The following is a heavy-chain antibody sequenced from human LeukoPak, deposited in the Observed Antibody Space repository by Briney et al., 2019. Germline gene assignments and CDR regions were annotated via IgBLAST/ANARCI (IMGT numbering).Heavy chain of an antibody. CDR1: GYTFTSYA. V-gene: IGHV1-3*01. J-gene: IGHJ6*02. D-gene: IGHD6-13*01. CDR3: ARDKAAAGYYFYGMDV. CDR2: INAGNGNT. Sequence: ASVKVSCKASGYTFTSYAMHWVRQAPGQRLEWMGRINAGNGNTKYSQKFQGRVTITRDTSASTAYMELSSLRSEDTAVYYCARDKAAAGYYFYGMDVWGQGTTVTVSS.